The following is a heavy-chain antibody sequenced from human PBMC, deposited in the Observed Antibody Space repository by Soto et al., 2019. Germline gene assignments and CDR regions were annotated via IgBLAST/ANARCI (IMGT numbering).Heavy chain of an antibody. Sequence: SVKVSCKASRGTFSSYGITWVRQAPGQGLEWMGGIIPILGTANYEQKFQGRVTITADESTSTAYMELSSLRYEDTAVYYCARDKGYCSDTSCPDFDYWGQGTLVTVS. CDR1: RGTFSSYG. J-gene: IGHJ4*02. D-gene: IGHD2-15*01. V-gene: IGHV1-69*13. CDR2: IIPILGTA. CDR3: ARDKGYCSDTSCPDFDY.